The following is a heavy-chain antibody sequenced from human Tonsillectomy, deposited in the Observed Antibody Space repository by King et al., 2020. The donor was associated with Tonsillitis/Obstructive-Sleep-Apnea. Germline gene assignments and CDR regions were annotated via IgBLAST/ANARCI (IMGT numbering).Heavy chain of an antibody. CDR2: ISWNSGSI. Sequence: VQLVESGGGLVQPGRSLRLSCAASGFTFDDYAMHWVRQAPGKGLEWVSGISWNSGSIGYADSVKGRFTIPRDNAKNSLYLQMNSLRVEDTALYYCAKDLTPRVVGAAGYWGQGTLVTVSS. V-gene: IGHV3-9*01. J-gene: IGHJ4*02. CDR3: AKDLTPRVVGAAGY. D-gene: IGHD2-15*01. CDR1: GFTFDDYA.